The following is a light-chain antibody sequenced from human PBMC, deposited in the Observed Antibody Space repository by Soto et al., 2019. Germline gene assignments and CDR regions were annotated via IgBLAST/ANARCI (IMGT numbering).Light chain of an antibody. J-gene: IGKJ1*01. CDR2: GAS. Sequence: EIVLTQSPGTLSLPPGERATLSCRASQSGFSFYLAWFQKKPGQAPRLLIYGASSRATCIPDRFSGSGSGTAFPLTLCRRGPEDAAVYYCLQYGNWLCTLGPGTKVEI. CDR1: QSGFSFY. V-gene: IGKV3-20*01. CDR3: LQYGNWLCT.